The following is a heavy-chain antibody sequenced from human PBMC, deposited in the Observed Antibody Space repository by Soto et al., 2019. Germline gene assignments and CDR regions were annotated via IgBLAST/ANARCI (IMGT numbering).Heavy chain of an antibody. CDR3: ARDVVRSTAGDS. Sequence: QVQLVQSGTEVKEPGSSVKVSCKASGGSFSTSSFVWVRQGPGQGLEWMGGIIPIFSRTNLAQKFQGRVTFSADESTRTTYMELRILTSEDTAIYYCARDVVRSTAGDSWGQGTLVTVSS. CDR1: GGSFSTSS. CDR2: IIPIFSRT. D-gene: IGHD2-15*01. V-gene: IGHV1-69*01. J-gene: IGHJ4*02.